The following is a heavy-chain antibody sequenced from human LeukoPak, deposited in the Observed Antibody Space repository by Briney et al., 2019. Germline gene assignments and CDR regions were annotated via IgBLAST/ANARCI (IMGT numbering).Heavy chain of an antibody. V-gene: IGHV3-30*02. D-gene: IGHD3-16*01. Sequence: GGSLRLSCAASGFTFSSYGMHWVRQAPGKGLEWVAFIRYDGGNKYYADSVKGRFTISRDNSKNTLYLQMNSLRAEDTAVYYCAKFGGSLDYWGQGTLVTVSS. J-gene: IGHJ4*02. CDR1: GFTFSSYG. CDR3: AKFGGSLDY. CDR2: IRYDGGNK.